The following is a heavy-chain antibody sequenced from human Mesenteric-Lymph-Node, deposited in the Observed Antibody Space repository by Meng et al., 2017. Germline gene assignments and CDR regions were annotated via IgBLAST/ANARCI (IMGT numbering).Heavy chain of an antibody. D-gene: IGHD1-26*01. CDR2: IYYSGST. V-gene: IGHV4-31*03. CDR3: ARSGSGSYYFDY. Sequence: QVQLQESGPGLVKPSQTLSLTCTVSGGSIRSGGYYWSWIRQHPGKGLEWIGNIYYSGSTYYNPSLKSRVTISVDTSKSQFSLKLSSVTAADTAVYYCARSGSGSYYFDYWGQGTLVTVSS. CDR1: GGSIRSGGYY. J-gene: IGHJ4*02.